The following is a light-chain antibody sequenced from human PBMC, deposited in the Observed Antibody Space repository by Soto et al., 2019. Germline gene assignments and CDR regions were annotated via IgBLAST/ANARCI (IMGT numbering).Light chain of an antibody. Sequence: QSALTQPASVSGSPGQSITISCTGTSSDVGGWNYVSWYQHHPGKAPKLMIFEVSNRPSGVSNRFSGSKSGNTASLTISGLQAEDEADYYCSSYISSSTLEGVVFGGGTKVTVL. J-gene: IGLJ2*01. CDR1: SSDVGGWNY. CDR3: SSYISSSTLEGVV. V-gene: IGLV2-14*01. CDR2: EVS.